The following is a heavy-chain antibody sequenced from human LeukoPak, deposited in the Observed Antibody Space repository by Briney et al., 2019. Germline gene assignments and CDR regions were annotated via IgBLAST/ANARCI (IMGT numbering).Heavy chain of an antibody. CDR3: AREYSYGSLYYLDY. V-gene: IGHV3-21*01. Sequence: AGGSLRRSSAGSRFTFCGYSMNWVPHAPGNERKGGSAISSSISYIDYTDSVRGRVTISRDNAKNSLYLQMNSMRAADAAVYYCAREYSYGSLYYLDYWGQGTLVTVSS. J-gene: IGHJ4*02. CDR1: RFTFCGYS. CDR2: ISSSISYI. D-gene: IGHD5-18*01.